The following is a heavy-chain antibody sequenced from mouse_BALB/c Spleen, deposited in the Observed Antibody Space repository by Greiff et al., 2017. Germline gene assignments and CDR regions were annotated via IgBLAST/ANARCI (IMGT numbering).Heavy chain of an antibody. CDR2: IDPFNGGT. CDR1: GYSFTSYY. D-gene: IGHD4-1*01. J-gene: IGHJ2*01. Sequence: VQLQQSGPELMKPGASVKISCKASGYSFTSYYMHWVKQSHGKSLEWIGYIDPFNGGTSYNQKFKGKATLTVDKSSSTAYMHLSSLTSEDSAVYYCAREGELGRAVDYWGQGTTLTVSS. CDR3: AREGELGRAVDY. V-gene: IGHV1S135*01.